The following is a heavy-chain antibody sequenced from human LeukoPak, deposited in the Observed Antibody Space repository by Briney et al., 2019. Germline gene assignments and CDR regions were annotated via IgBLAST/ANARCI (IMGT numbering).Heavy chain of an antibody. CDR1: GGTFSSYA. V-gene: IGHV1-69*05. CDR2: IIPIFGTA. J-gene: IGHJ5*02. D-gene: IGHD2-15*01. CDR3: ARGHCSGGSCYSNWFDP. Sequence: SVKVSCKASGGTFSSYAISWVRQAPGQGLEWMGGIIPIFGTANYAQKFQGRVTITRNTSISTAYMELSSLRSEDTAVYYCARGHCSGGSCYSNWFDPWGQGTLVTVSS.